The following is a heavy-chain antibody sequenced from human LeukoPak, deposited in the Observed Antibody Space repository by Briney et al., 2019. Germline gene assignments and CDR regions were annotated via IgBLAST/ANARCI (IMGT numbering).Heavy chain of an antibody. V-gene: IGHV4-38-2*02. CDR1: GFTFSSYA. J-gene: IGHJ5*02. CDR3: ARDLGYSGFDWAP. CDR2: ISSSGNT. D-gene: IGHD5-12*01. Sequence: GSLRLSCAGSGFTFSSYAMSWVRQAPGKRLEWVGSISSSGNTYYNPTLKSRVTISVDTSKNQFSLNLTSVTAADAAVYYCARDLGYSGFDWAPWGQGTLVTVSS.